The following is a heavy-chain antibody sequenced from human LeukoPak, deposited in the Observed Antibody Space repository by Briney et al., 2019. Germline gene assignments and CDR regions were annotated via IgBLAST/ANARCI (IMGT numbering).Heavy chain of an antibody. CDR1: GGSISSGGYY. D-gene: IGHD3-22*01. J-gene: IGHJ4*02. CDR2: IYYSGST. Sequence: SETLSLTCTVSGGSISSGGYYWSWIRQHPGKGLEWIGYIYYSGSTYYNPSLKSRVTMSVDTSKNQFSLKLSSVTAADTAVYYCARSNSGYYEYYFDYWGQGTLVTVFS. CDR3: ARSNSGYYEYYFDY. V-gene: IGHV4-31*03.